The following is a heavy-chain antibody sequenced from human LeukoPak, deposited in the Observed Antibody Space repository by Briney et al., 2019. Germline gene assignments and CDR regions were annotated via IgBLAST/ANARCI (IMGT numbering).Heavy chain of an antibody. CDR3: ARVAARYVGMDV. CDR2: IYHSGST. Sequence: PSETLSLTCAVSGGSISSSNWWSWVRQPPGKGLEWIGEIYHSGSTNYNPSLKSRVTISVDTSKKQVSLNLSSVTAADTAVYYCARVAARYVGMDVWGQGTTVTVSS. V-gene: IGHV4-4*02. D-gene: IGHD6-6*01. J-gene: IGHJ6*02. CDR1: GGSISSSNW.